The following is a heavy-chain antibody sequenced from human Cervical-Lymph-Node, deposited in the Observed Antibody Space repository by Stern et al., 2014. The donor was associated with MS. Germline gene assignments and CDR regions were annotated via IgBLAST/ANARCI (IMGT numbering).Heavy chain of an antibody. D-gene: IGHD5-18*01. CDR3: ARLLRGLRLETAMLTDYYFDL. CDR2: IHHNGGI. V-gene: IGHV4-39*01. J-gene: IGHJ2*01. Sequence: QVQLVESGPGLVKPSETLSLTCTVAGGSIPSSFFWGWTRPPPGRGLEWIGSIHHNGGIDYNPSLKSRITISVVTYNNQVPLKLSSGTATDTGVYYCARLLRGLRLETAMLTDYYFDLWGRGTLVTVSS. CDR1: GGSIPSSFF.